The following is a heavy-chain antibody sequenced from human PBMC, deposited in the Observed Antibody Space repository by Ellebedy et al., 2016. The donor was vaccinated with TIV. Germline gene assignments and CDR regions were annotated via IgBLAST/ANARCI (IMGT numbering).Heavy chain of an antibody. CDR2: IFYSGNT. CDR3: ATIDSGYDLYFEN. J-gene: IGHJ4*02. V-gene: IGHV4-59*01. D-gene: IGHD5-12*01. CDR1: GVPISRYY. Sequence: SETLSLXXNVSGVPISRYYWTWIRQPPGRGLEWIGYIFYSGNTKYNPSLKSRVTISLDTSRKQLSLNLNSVIAADTAMYYCATIDSGYDLYFENWGQGTPVTVSS.